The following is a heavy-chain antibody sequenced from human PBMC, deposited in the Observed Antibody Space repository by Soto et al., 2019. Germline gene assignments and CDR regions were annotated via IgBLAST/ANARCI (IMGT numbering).Heavy chain of an antibody. Sequence: GESLKISCKGSGYSFTSYWISWVRQMPGKGLEWMGRIDPSDSYTNYSPSFQGHVTISADKSISTAYLQWSSLKASDTAMYYCARMRTYYDILTGYYRTYYFDYWGQGTLVTVSS. D-gene: IGHD3-9*01. CDR3: ARMRTYYDILTGYYRTYYFDY. V-gene: IGHV5-10-1*01. CDR2: IDPSDSYT. J-gene: IGHJ4*02. CDR1: GYSFTSYW.